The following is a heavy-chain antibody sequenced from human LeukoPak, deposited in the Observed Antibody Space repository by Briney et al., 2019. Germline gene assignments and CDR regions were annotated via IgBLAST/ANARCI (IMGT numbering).Heavy chain of an antibody. D-gene: IGHD6-19*01. V-gene: IGHV4-39*07. CDR1: GGSISSSHYY. J-gene: IGHJ4*02. CDR2: IYYSGST. Sequence: SETLSLTCTVSGGSISSSHYYWAWIRQPPGKGLEWIGSIYYSGSTYYNPSLKSRVTISVDTSNNQFSLKLSSPTAADTAVYYCARDCGYSSGWFDYWGQGTLVTVSS. CDR3: ARDCGYSSGWFDY.